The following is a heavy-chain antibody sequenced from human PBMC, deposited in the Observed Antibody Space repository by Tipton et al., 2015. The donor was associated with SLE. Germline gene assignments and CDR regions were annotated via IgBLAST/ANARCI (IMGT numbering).Heavy chain of an antibody. V-gene: IGHV4-59*11. D-gene: IGHD2-15*01. J-gene: IGHJ5*02. CDR2: LYYTGIT. CDR3: ARDGRGYCDNSGCSEYHWFDP. CDR1: GGSISGHY. Sequence: TLSLTCTVSGGSISGHYWSWIRQPPGRGLEWIGYLYYTGITDYNPSLKSRVTISLDTSRTQFSLKLSSVTAADTAVYYCARDGRGYCDNSGCSEYHWFDPWGQGTLVTVSS.